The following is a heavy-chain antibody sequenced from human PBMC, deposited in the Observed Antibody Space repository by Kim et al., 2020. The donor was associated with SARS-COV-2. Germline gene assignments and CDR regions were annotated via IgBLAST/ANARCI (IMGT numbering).Heavy chain of an antibody. Sequence: GGSLSLSCAASGFTLRSYALSWVRQAPGKGLEWVASTSGSGDSTYYADSVKGRFTFSRDSSKNTLYLHMNNLRAEDTAVYFWARYVGILHFYSCMDVWG. CDR3: ARYVGILHFYSCMDV. V-gene: IGHV3-23*01. J-gene: IGHJ6*02. CDR2: TSGSGDST. CDR1: GFTLRSYA. D-gene: IGHD6-13*01.